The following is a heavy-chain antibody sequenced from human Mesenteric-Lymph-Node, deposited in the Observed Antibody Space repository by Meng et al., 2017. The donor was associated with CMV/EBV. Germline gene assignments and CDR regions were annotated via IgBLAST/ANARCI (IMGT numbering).Heavy chain of an antibody. CDR2: ISLTTPYI. V-gene: IGHV3-21*01. J-gene: IGHJ4*02. Sequence: SLRVSCVASGFTFIVFGMNWVRPAPGKGLEWVASISLTTPYIHYADSMKGRVTVSRDNAKNSMSLQLSSLRADDTAVYYCARGVFDNWGQGTLVTVSS. CDR3: ARGVFDN. CDR1: GFTFIVFG.